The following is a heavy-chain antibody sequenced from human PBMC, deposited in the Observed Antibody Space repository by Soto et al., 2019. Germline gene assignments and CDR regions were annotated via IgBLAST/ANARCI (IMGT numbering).Heavy chain of an antibody. Sequence: SETLSLTCTVSGGSISIGDYYWSWIRHPPGKGLEWIGYIYYSGSTYYNPSLKSRVTISVDTSKNQFSLKLSSVTAADTAVYYCARVAGYDSSGELDYWGQGTLVTVSS. D-gene: IGHD3-22*01. J-gene: IGHJ4*02. CDR1: GGSISIGDYY. CDR3: ARVAGYDSSGELDY. V-gene: IGHV4-30-4*01. CDR2: IYYSGST.